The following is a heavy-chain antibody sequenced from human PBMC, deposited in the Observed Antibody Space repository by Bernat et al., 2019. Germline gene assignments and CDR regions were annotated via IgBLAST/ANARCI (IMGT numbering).Heavy chain of an antibody. CDR2: ITSSSRSI. CDR3: ARDLGIAATITADY. J-gene: IGHJ4*02. V-gene: IGHV3-48*01. D-gene: IGHD5-12*01. Sequence: EVQLVESGGGLVQPGGSLRLSCAASGFTFGTYSMTWVRQAPGKGLEWVSYITSSSRSIYYADSVKGRFTISRDNAKNSLFLQMSSLRADDTAVYYCARDLGIAATITADYWGQGTLVTVSS. CDR1: GFTFGTYS.